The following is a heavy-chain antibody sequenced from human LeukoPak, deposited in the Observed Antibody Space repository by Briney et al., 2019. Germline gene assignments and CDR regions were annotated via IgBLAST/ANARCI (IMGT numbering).Heavy chain of an antibody. D-gene: IGHD2-2*01. CDR2: IIPIFGTA. V-gene: IGHV1-69*13. J-gene: IGHJ6*02. Sequence: EASVKVSCTASGGTFSSYAISWVRQAPGQGLEWMGGIIPIFGTANYAQKFQGRVTITADESTSTAYMELSSLRSEDTAVYYCARRREYCSSTSCLYYYYYYGMDVWGQGTTVTVSS. CDR3: ARRREYCSSTSCLYYYYYYGMDV. CDR1: GGTFSSYA.